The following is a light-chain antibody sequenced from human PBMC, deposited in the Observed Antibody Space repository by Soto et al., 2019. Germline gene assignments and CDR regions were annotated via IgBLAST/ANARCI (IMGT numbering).Light chain of an antibody. CDR2: DVS. Sequence: ALTQPRSVSGSPGQSVTISCTGTSSDVGGYNYVSWYQQHPGKAPKLMIYDVSKRPSGVPDRFSGSKSGNTASLTISGLQAEDEADYYCCSYAGSYTFYVFGTGTKVTVL. J-gene: IGLJ1*01. V-gene: IGLV2-11*01. CDR3: CSYAGSYTFYV. CDR1: SSDVGGYNY.